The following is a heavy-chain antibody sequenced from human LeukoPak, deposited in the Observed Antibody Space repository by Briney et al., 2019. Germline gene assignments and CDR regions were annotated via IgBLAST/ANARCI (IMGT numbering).Heavy chain of an antibody. J-gene: IGHJ4*02. CDR1: GFTFDDYG. CDR2: INWNGGST. Sequence: GGSQRLSCAASGFTFDDYGMSWVRQAPGKGLEWVSGINWNGGSTGYADSVKGRFTISRDNAKNSLYLQMNSLRAEDTALYYCARDLSGGSYWDYPGQRTMVTVSS. V-gene: IGHV3-20*04. CDR3: ARDLSGGSYWDY. D-gene: IGHD2-15*01.